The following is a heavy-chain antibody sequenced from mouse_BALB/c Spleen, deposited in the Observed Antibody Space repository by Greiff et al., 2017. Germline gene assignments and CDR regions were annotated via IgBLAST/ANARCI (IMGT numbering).Heavy chain of an antibody. D-gene: IGHD1-1*01. CDR1: GYTFSSYW. J-gene: IGHJ3*01. V-gene: IGHV1-9*01. CDR2: ILPGSGST. CDR3: ARGITTVGRTFAY. Sequence: QVQLKESGAELMKPRASVKISCKATGYTFSSYWIEWVKQRPGHGLEWIGEILPGSGSTNYNEKFKGKATFTADTSSNTAYMQLSSLTSEDSAVYYCARGITTVGRTFAYWGQGTLVTVSA.